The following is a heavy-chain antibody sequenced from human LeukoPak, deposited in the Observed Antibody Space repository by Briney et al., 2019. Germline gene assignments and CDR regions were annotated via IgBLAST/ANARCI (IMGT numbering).Heavy chain of an antibody. CDR3: ARRGETSCCDY. V-gene: IGHV3-30-3*01. CDR2: ISEDGNKK. CDR1: GFTFNTYV. J-gene: IGHJ4*02. Sequence: PGRSLRLSCAASGFTFNTYVIHWVRQAPGKGLDWVAVISEDGNKKYYADSVKGRFSISRDNSKNTVYLQMNSLRSEDTAVYYCARRGETSCCDYWGQGTLVTVSS. D-gene: IGHD2-15*01.